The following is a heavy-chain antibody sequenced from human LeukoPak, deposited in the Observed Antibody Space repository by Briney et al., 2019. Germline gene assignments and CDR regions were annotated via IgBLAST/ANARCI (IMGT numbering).Heavy chain of an antibody. CDR1: EFTFSIYA. CDR3: ARDRPNYYGTNGHYYRRDGDY. J-gene: IGHJ4*02. CDR2: ITSAGEST. V-gene: IGHV3-23*01. Sequence: GGSLRLSCAASEFTFSIYAMSWVRQAPGKGLEWVSSITSAGESTYYAGSVKGRFTISRDNSRNTLYLQMNSLIVEDTAIYYCARDRPNYYGTNGHYYRRDGDYWGQGTLVTVSS. D-gene: IGHD3-22*01.